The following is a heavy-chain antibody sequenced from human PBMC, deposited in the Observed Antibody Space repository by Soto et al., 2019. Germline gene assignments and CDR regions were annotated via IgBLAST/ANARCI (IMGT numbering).Heavy chain of an antibody. CDR1: GYTFTALY. CDR2: VNPNTGLT. Sequence: ASVKVSCKASGYTFTALYMNWVRQAPGQGLEWMGWVNPNTGLTKLAQKFKGRVTLTTDTSISTAYMEVTRLTSYETGVSYATTLRMDSWGQGTMVTVSS. J-gene: IGHJ4*02. CDR3: TTLRMDS. V-gene: IGHV1-2*02.